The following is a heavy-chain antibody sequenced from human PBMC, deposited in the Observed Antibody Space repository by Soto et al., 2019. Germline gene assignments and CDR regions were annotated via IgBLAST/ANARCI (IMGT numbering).Heavy chain of an antibody. CDR2: LSYDASNK. Sequence: GRSLRLSCAASVFTFSSYAMHLVRQAPGKGLEWVEVLSYDASNKYYADSVKGRFTISGDNSEKTRYLQMNSLRAEDTAVYHCARGVIVPGRGTPYYYYGLDVWGQGTTVTVAS. D-gene: IGHD2-2*01. CDR1: VFTFSSYA. J-gene: IGHJ6*01. V-gene: IGHV3-30*07. CDR3: ARGVIVPGRGTPYYYYGLDV.